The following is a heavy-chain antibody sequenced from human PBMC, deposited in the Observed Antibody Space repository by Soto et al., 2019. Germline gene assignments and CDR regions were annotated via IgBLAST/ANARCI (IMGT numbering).Heavy chain of an antibody. V-gene: IGHV3-23*01. Sequence: EVQLLEFGGGLVQPGGSLRLSCAASGFTFSSYAMSWVRQAPGKGLEWVSAISGSGGSTYYADSVKGRFTISRDNSKNTLYLQMNSLRAEDTAVYYCAKDRLNIVATTAFDYWGQGTLVTVSS. CDR2: ISGSGGST. CDR1: GFTFSSYA. CDR3: AKDRLNIVATTAFDY. D-gene: IGHD5-12*01. J-gene: IGHJ4*02.